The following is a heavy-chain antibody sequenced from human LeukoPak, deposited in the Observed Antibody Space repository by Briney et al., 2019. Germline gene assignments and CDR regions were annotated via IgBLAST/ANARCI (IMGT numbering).Heavy chain of an antibody. Sequence: QTGGSLRLSCTASGFTFGDYAMSWFRQAPGKGLEWVGFIRSKAYGGTTEYAASVKGRFTISRDDSKSNAYLQMNSLKTEDTAVYYCTTGYCSGGSCEDYWGQGTLVTVSS. CDR3: TTGYCSGGSCEDY. CDR2: IRSKAYGGTT. CDR1: GFTFGDYA. V-gene: IGHV3-49*03. J-gene: IGHJ4*02. D-gene: IGHD2-15*01.